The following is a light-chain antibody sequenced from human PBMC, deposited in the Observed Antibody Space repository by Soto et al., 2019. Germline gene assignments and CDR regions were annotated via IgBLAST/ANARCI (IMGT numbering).Light chain of an antibody. V-gene: IGLV1-40*01. J-gene: IGLJ3*02. Sequence: QSVLTQPPSVSGAPGQRVTISCTGSSSDVGAGNDVSWYQHHPGTAPKLMIYGNSNRPSGVPHRFSGSKSGTTASLAITGLQAEEEADYYCRSYASSRTVGVFGAGTKVTVL. CDR1: SSDVGAGND. CDR2: GNS. CDR3: RSYASSRTVGV.